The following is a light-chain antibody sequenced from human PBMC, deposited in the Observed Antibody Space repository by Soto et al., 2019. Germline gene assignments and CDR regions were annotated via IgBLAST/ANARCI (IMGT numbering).Light chain of an antibody. Sequence: EIVMTQSPATLSVSPGERPTLSCRASQSVSSNLAWYQQKPGQAPRLLIYGASTRATGIPARFSGSGSGTEFPLTISSLQSEDFAVYYCQHYNNWPRTFGQGTKVEIK. CDR2: GAS. V-gene: IGKV3-15*01. CDR3: QHYNNWPRT. J-gene: IGKJ1*01. CDR1: QSVSSN.